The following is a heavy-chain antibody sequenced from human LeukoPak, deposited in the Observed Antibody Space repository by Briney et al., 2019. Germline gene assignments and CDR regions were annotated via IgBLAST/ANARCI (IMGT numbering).Heavy chain of an antibody. V-gene: IGHV3-23*01. D-gene: IGHD3-3*01. CDR2: ISGSGGST. CDR3: AKAPPYDFWVYYYMDV. J-gene: IGHJ6*03. Sequence: PGGSLRLSCAASGFTFSSYAMNWVRQAPGKGLEWVSAISGSGGSTYYADSVKGRFTISRDNSKNTLYLQMNSLRAEDTAVYYCAKAPPYDFWVYYYMDVWGKGTTVTVSS. CDR1: GFTFSSYA.